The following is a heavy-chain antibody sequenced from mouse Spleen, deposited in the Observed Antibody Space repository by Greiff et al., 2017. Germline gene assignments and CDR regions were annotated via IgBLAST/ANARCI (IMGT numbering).Heavy chain of an antibody. J-gene: IGHJ4*01. CDR1: GFSFTSYG. D-gene: IGHD2-4*01. V-gene: IGHV2-6*02. Sequence: VHLVESGPGLVAPSQSLSITCTVSGFSFTSYGVHWVRQPPGKGLEWLVVIWSDGSTTYNSAPKSRLSISKDNSKSQVFLKMNSLQTDDTAMYYCARNWESMIHYAMDYWGQGTSVTVSS. CDR2: IWSDGST. CDR3: ARNWESMIHYAMDY.